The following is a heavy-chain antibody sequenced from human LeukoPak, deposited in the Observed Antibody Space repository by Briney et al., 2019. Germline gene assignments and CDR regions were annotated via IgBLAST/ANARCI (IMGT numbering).Heavy chain of an antibody. Sequence: SESLSLTCAVYCGFFSGYYCSWIRQPPGKWLECIGEINHSGSTYYAPSLKSRVTISVDTSKNQFSLKLSSVTAADTAVYYCARGSNPVLYGMDVWGQGTTVTVSS. CDR1: CGFFSGYY. J-gene: IGHJ6*02. V-gene: IGHV4-34*01. CDR3: ARGSNPVLYGMDV. CDR2: INHSGST. D-gene: IGHD4/OR15-4a*01.